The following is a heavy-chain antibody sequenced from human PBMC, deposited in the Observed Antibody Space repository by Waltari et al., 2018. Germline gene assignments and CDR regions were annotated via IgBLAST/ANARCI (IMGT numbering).Heavy chain of an antibody. J-gene: IGHJ4*02. CDR1: GFTFSSDA. CDR3: AKDWGSSSSFDY. Sequence: EVQLLESGGGLVQPGGSLSLSCAASGFTFSSDAMSWVRQAPGKGLEWVSAISGSGGSTYYADSVKGRFTISRDNSKNTLYLQMNSLRAEDTAVYYCAKDWGSSSSFDYWGQGTLVTVSS. D-gene: IGHD6-13*01. V-gene: IGHV3-23*01. CDR2: ISGSGGST.